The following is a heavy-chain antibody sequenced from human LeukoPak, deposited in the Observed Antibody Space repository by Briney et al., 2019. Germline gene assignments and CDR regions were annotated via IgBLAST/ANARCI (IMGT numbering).Heavy chain of an antibody. D-gene: IGHD6-19*01. CDR3: ARESSIAVAALRD. CDR2: ISNDGSNK. V-gene: IGHV3-30-3*01. Sequence: PGGSLRLSCAASGFTFSSYAMHWVRQAPGKGLEWVAVISNDGSNKYYADSVKGRFTISRDNSKNTLYLQMNSLRAEDTAVYYCARESSIAVAALRDWGQGTLVTVSS. J-gene: IGHJ4*02. CDR1: GFTFSSYA.